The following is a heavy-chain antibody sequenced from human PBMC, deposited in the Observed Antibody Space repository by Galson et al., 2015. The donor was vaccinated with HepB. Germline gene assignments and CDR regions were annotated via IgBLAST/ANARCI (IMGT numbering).Heavy chain of an antibody. D-gene: IGHD3-3*01. CDR3: ARDRTIFGVIDY. Sequence: SVKVSCKASGYTFTGYYMHWVRQAPGQGLEWMGWINPNSGGTNYAQKFQGRVTMTRDTSISTAYMELSRLRSDDTAVYYCARDRTIFGVIDYWGQGTLVTVSS. CDR2: INPNSGGT. J-gene: IGHJ4*02. V-gene: IGHV1-2*02. CDR1: GYTFTGYY.